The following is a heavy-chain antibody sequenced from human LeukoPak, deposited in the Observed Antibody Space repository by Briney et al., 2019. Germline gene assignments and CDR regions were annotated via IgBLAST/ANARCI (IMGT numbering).Heavy chain of an antibody. CDR2: INPNSGGT. D-gene: IGHD3-22*01. V-gene: IGHV1-2*02. Sequence: ASVKVSCKASGYTFTGYYMHWVRQAPGQGLEWMGWINPNSGGTNYAQKFQGRVTMTRDTSISTAYMELSRLRSDDTAVYYCARNSGRGYCFDYWGQGTLVTVSS. J-gene: IGHJ4*02. CDR1: GYTFTGYY. CDR3: ARNSGRGYCFDY.